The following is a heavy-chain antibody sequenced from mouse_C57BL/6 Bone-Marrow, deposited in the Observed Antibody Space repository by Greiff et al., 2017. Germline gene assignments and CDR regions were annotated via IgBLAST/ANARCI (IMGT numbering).Heavy chain of an antibody. J-gene: IGHJ4*01. CDR2: IHPSDSDT. D-gene: IGHD2-4*01. CDR1: GYTFTSYW. Sequence: QVQLKQPGAELVKPGASVKVSCKASGYTFTSYWMHWVKQRPGQGLEWIGRIHPSDSDTNYNQKFKGKATLTVDKSSSTAYMQLSSLTSEDSAVYYSAIYGIYYDYDGDYYAMDYWGQGTSVTVSS. CDR3: AIYGIYYDYDGDYYAMDY. V-gene: IGHV1-74*01.